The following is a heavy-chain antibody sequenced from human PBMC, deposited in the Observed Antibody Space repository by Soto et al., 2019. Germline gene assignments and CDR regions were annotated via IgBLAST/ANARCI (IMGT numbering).Heavy chain of an antibody. D-gene: IGHD3-10*02. V-gene: IGHV5-51*01. CDR1: GYSFIHHW. J-gene: IGHJ4*02. Sequence: GESLKISCKGSGYSFIHHWIGWVRQMPGKGLEWMGIIYPDDFDVRYSPSFQGRVTISADKSISTAYLQWSSLKASDSGLYYCGRVRSKCLSPPPPPDYWGQGTLVTVPQ. CDR2: IYPDDFDV. CDR3: GRVRSKCLSPPPPPDY.